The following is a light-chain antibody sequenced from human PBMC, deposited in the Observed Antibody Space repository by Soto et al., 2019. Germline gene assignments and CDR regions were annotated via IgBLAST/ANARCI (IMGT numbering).Light chain of an antibody. J-gene: IGKJ1*01. CDR2: GAS. CDR3: QQYNNWPWT. CDR1: ETVATN. V-gene: IGKV3-15*01. Sequence: EVLMTQSPATLSVSPGEKATLSCWASETVATNLAWYQQKPGQAPRLLIYGASTSATGIPARFSGSGSGTEFTLTISSLQSEDFAVYYCQQYNNWPWTFGQGTKVDIK.